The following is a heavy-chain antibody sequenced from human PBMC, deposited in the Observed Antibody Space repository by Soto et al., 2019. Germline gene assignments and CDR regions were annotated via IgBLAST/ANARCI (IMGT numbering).Heavy chain of an antibody. CDR1: GDSASGDSAA. V-gene: IGHV6-1*01. CDR2: TYYRSRWYN. CDR3: ATKFPYDVSRDSYLDY. J-gene: IGHJ4*02. D-gene: IGHD3-16*01. Sequence: QALSLTFAISGDSASGDSAACNSVRHSPSRGLGWLGRTYYRSRWYNDYAVSVKSRITVTPDTSKNQFSLHLQSVTTEDTAVYYCATKFPYDVSRDSYLDYWGQGALVTVSS.